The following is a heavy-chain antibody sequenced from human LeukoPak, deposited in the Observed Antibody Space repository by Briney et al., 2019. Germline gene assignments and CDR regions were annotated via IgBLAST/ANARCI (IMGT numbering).Heavy chain of an antibody. Sequence: SETLSLTCTVSGGSISSGDYYWSWIRQPPGKGLEWIGSIYYSGNTHYNPSLKSRVTISVDTSKNQFSLKLSSVTAADTAVYYCARHQHYYYGMDVWGQGTTVTVSS. CDR1: GGSISSGDYY. V-gene: IGHV4-39*01. J-gene: IGHJ6*02. CDR3: ARHQHYYYGMDV. CDR2: IYYSGNT.